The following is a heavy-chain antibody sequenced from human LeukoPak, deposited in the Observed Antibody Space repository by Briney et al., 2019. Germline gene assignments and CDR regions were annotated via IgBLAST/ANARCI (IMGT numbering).Heavy chain of an antibody. CDR1: GGSFSAYY. CDR2: INNSGST. V-gene: IGHV4-34*01. D-gene: IGHD6-13*01. CDR3: VRDIAAAGGFDY. J-gene: IGHJ4*02. Sequence: PSETLSLTCAVYGGSFSAYYWSWIRQPPGKGLEWIGEINNSGSTNYNPSLKSRVTISVDTSKNQFSLKLSSVTAADTAVYYCVRDIAAAGGFDYWGQGTLVTVSS.